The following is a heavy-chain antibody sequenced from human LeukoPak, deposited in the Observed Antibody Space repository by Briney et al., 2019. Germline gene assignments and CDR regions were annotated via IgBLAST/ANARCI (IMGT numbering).Heavy chain of an antibody. V-gene: IGHV3-21*01. CDR3: ARVHVSSGWYLYY. CDR2: ISSSSSYI. CDR1: GFTFSSYS. Sequence: GGSLRLSCAASGFTFSSYSMNWVRQAPGKGLEWVSSISSSSSYIYYADSVKGRFTISRDNAKNSLYLQMNSLRADDTAVYYCARVHVSSGWYLYYWGQGTLVTVSS. J-gene: IGHJ4*02. D-gene: IGHD6-19*01.